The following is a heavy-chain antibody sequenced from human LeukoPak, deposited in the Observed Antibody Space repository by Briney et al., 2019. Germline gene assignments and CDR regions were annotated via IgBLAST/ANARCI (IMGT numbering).Heavy chain of an antibody. J-gene: IGHJ6*03. Sequence: SETLSLTCGVYGGSFSGYYWSWIRQPPGKGLEWIGEINHSGSTNYNPSLKSRVTISVDTSKNQFSLKLRSVTAADTAVYYCARHGRTRSYYYSYMDVWGKGTTVIIPS. V-gene: IGHV4-34*01. D-gene: IGHD1-26*01. CDR3: ARHGRTRSYYYSYMDV. CDR1: GGSFSGYY. CDR2: INHSGST.